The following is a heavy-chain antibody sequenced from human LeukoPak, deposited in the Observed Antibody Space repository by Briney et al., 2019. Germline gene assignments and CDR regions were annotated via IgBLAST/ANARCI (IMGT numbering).Heavy chain of an antibody. CDR3: ARGVGDVLLWFGEWYYMDV. CDR2: IYYSGST. D-gene: IGHD3-10*01. V-gene: IGHV4-39*01. Sequence: SETLSLTCTVSGGSISSSSYYWGWIRQPPGKGLEWIGSIYYSGSTYYNPSLKSRVTISVDTSKNQFSLKLSSVTAADTAVYYCARGVGDVLLWFGEWYYMDVWGKGTTVTISS. J-gene: IGHJ6*03. CDR1: GGSISSSSYY.